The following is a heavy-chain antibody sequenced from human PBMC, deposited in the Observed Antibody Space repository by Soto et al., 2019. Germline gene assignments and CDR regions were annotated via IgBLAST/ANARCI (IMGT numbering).Heavy chain of an antibody. Sequence: QVQLVQSGAEVKKPGSSVKVSCKASGGTFSSYAISWVRQAPGQGLEWMGGIIPIFGRANYAQKFQGRVTITADESTSTAYMELSSLRSENTVVYYCARSPHDYGGFRPWYWGQGTLVTVSS. V-gene: IGHV1-69*12. CDR3: ARSPHDYGGFRPWY. D-gene: IGHD4-17*01. CDR1: GGTFSSYA. CDR2: IIPIFGRA. J-gene: IGHJ4*02.